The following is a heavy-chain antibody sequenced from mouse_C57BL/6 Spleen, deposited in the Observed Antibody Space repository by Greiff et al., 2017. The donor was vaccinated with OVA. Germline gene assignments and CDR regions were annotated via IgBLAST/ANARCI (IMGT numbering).Heavy chain of an antibody. V-gene: IGHV5-9*01. CDR2: ISGGGGNT. D-gene: IGHD2-5*01. CDR3: ARHSNYDAMDY. CDR1: GFTFSSYT. Sequence: EVKLMESGGGLVKPGGSLKLSCAASGFTFSSYTMSWVRQTPEKRLEWVATISGGGGNTYYPDSVKGRFTISRDNAKNTLYLQMSSLRSEDTALYYCARHSNYDAMDYWGQGTSVTVSS. J-gene: IGHJ4*01.